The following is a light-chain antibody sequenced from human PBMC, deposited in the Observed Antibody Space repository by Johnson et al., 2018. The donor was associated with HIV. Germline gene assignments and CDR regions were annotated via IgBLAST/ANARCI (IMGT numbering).Light chain of an antibody. J-gene: IGLJ1*01. CDR3: GTWDTSLSAGGV. V-gene: IGLV1-51*02. CDR1: SSTIGNNF. CDR2: KDN. Sequence: QSVLTQPPSVSAAPGQKVTISCSGSSSTIGNNFVSWYQVLPGTAPKLLIYKDNERPSGIPDRFSGSKSGTSATLGITVLQTGDEADYYCGTWDTSLSAGGVFGTGTKFTVL.